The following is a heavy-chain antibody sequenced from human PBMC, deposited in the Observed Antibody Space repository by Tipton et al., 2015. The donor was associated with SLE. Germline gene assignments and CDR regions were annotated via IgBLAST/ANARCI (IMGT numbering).Heavy chain of an antibody. CDR3: ARFGGNSDY. CDR1: GGSISSGGYY. CDR2: IYYSGST. D-gene: IGHD4-23*01. Sequence: TLSLTCTVSGGSISSGGYYWSWIRQHPGKGLEWIGYIYYSGSTYYNPSLKSRVTISDTSKNQFSLKLSSVTAADTAVYYCARFGGNSDYWGQGTLVTVSS. J-gene: IGHJ4*02. V-gene: IGHV4-31*03.